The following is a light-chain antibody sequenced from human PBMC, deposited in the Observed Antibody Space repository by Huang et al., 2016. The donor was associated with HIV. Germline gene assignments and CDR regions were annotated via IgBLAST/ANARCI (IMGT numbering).Light chain of an antibody. CDR3: QQYNKWPLFT. CDR1: QNVSSD. CDR2: GAS. Sequence: VMTQSPVTLSVSPGERATLSCRACQNVSSDLAWYQQRPGHPPRLLMYGASTRATGRPARFSGSGSGTEFTLTISSLQSEDFAVDYCQQYNKWPLFTFGPGTKVDIK. J-gene: IGKJ3*01. V-gene: IGKV3-15*01.